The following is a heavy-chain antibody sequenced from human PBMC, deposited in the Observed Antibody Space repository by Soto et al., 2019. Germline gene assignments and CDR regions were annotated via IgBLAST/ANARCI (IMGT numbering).Heavy chain of an antibody. J-gene: IGHJ6*02. Sequence: GGSLRLSCAASGFTFSSYSMNWVRQAPGKGLEWVSSISSSSYIYYADSVKGRFTISRDNAKNSLYLQMNSLRAEDTAVYYCARDIAAAGRYYYGMDVWGQGTTVTVSS. CDR2: ISSSSYI. V-gene: IGHV3-21*01. D-gene: IGHD6-13*01. CDR3: ARDIAAAGRYYYGMDV. CDR1: GFTFSSYS.